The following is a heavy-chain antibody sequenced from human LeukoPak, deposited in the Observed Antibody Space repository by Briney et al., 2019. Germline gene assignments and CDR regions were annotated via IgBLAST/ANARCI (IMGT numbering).Heavy chain of an antibody. J-gene: IGHJ4*02. CDR1: GYTFTGYY. Sequence: ASVKVSCKASGYTFTGYYMHWVRQAPGQGLEWMGWINPNSGGTNYARKFQGRVTMTRDTSISTAYMELSRLRSDDTAVYYCARVRDSTLYLPYYFDYWGQGTLVTVSS. CDR2: INPNSGGT. V-gene: IGHV1-2*02. D-gene: IGHD2/OR15-2a*01. CDR3: ARVRDSTLYLPYYFDY.